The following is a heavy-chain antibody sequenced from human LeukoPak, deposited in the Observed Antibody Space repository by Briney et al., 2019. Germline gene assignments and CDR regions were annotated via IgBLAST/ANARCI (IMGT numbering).Heavy chain of an antibody. J-gene: IGHJ4*02. CDR2: ITNSGNSK. D-gene: IGHD6-13*01. CDR1: EFTFSSYS. CDR3: AAPQRYSSSWYMDY. Sequence: GGSLRLSCAASEFTFSSYSMNWVRQAPGKGLEWVSYITNSGNSKSYADSVKGRFTISRDNTKNSLYLQMNGLRAEDTAVYYCAAPQRYSSSWYMDYWGQGTLVTVSS. V-gene: IGHV3-48*01.